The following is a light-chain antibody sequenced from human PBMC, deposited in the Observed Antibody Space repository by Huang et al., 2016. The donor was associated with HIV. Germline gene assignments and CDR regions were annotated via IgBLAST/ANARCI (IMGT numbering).Light chain of an antibody. J-gene: IGKJ3*01. V-gene: IGKV3-15*01. CDR2: GAS. Sequence: EIVLTQSPATLSVPPGERATLSCRASQSISSNLAWFQQKPCQAPRLRIFGASTRAAGIPARFSGSGSGTEFTLTISSLQSEDFAVYYCQQYNDWPPITFGPGTKVEI. CDR3: QQYNDWPPIT. CDR1: QSISSN.